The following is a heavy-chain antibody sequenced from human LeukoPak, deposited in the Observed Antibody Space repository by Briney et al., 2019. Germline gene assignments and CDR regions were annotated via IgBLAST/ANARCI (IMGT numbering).Heavy chain of an antibody. J-gene: IGHJ4*02. Sequence: GGSLRLSCAASGVTFSNYAMTWVRQAPGKGLEWVSSISGAGSNTYYADSVKGRFTISRDNSKNTLYLQMNSLRAEDTAVYYCAKYFGGWYEDYWGQGTLVTVSS. CDR3: AKYFGGWYEDY. D-gene: IGHD6-19*01. CDR1: GVTFSNYA. V-gene: IGHV3-23*01. CDR2: ISGAGSNT.